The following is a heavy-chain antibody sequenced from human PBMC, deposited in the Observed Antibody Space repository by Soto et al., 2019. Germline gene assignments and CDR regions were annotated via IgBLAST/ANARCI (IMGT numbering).Heavy chain of an antibody. CDR3: AKFFVAGTRGYFDS. D-gene: IGHD6-19*01. CDR2: ISASGDNA. CDR1: GFIFSSYA. V-gene: IGHV3-23*01. J-gene: IGHJ4*02. Sequence: SLRLSCSASGFIFSSYAMSGVRQAPGKGLEWVSAISASGDNAYYADSVKGRFTISRDRSKSLYLQMKSLRAEDTAIYYCAKFFVAGTRGYFDSWGQGTLVTVSS.